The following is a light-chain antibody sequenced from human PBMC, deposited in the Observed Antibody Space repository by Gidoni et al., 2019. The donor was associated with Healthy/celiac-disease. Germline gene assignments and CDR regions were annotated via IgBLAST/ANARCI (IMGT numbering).Light chain of an antibody. CDR2: DAS. CDR3: PQRSNWPRLT. CDR1: QSVSSY. V-gene: IGKV3-11*01. Sequence: EIVLTQSPATLSLSPGERATLSCRASQSVSSYLAGYQQKPGQAPRLLIYDASNRATGIPARFSGSGSGTDFTLTISSLEPEDFAVYYCPQRSNWPRLTFGGGTKGEIK. J-gene: IGKJ4*01.